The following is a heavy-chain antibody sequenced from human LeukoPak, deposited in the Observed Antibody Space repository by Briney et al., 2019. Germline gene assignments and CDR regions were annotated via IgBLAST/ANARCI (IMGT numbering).Heavy chain of an antibody. J-gene: IGHJ4*02. D-gene: IGHD5-18*01. CDR3: ASRGYRDY. CDR1: GGSISSGSYY. V-gene: IGHV4-61*02. Sequence: SETLSLTCTVSGGSISSGSYYWSWIRQPAGKGLEWIGRIYTSGSTNYNPSLKSRVTISVDTSKNQFSLKLSSVTAADTAVHYCASRGYRDYWGQGTLVTVSS. CDR2: IYTSGST.